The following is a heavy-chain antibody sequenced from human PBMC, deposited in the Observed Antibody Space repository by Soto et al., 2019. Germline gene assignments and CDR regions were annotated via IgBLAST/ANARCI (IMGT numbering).Heavy chain of an antibody. D-gene: IGHD2-21*01. J-gene: IGHJ5*02. CDR3: ARDVGVTEGDNWFDP. CDR1: GGTFSSYA. V-gene: IGHV1-69*01. Sequence: QVQLVQSGAEVKKPGSSVKVSCTASGGTFSSYAVSWVRQAPGQGLEWMGGIIPLFGTANYAQKFQGRVTITADESTGTAYMELNSLRSEDTAGYYCARDVGVTEGDNWFDPWGQGALVTVSS. CDR2: IIPLFGTA.